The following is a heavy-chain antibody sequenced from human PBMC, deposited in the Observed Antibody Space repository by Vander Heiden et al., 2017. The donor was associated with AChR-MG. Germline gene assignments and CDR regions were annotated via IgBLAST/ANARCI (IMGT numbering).Heavy chain of an antibody. J-gene: IGHJ4*02. CDR1: GFTVSSNY. D-gene: IGHD3-10*01. CDR2: IYSGGST. V-gene: IGHV3-53*02. Sequence: EVQLVETGGGLIQPGGSLSLSCAASGFTVSSNYMSWVRQAPGKGLEWVSVIYSGGSTYYADSVKGRFTISRDNSKNTLYLQMNSLRAEDTAVYYCARGIGAYGSGSYFDYWGQGTLVTVSS. CDR3: ARGIGAYGSGSYFDY.